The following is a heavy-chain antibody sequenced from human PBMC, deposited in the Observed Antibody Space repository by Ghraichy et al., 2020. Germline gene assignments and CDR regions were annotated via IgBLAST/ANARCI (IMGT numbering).Heavy chain of an antibody. CDR3: GRYTSGWYGFDY. Sequence: ETLSLTCTVSGGSISGYYWSWLRQPPGKGLEWIGDIYYSGSTNYNPSLKSRVTISVDTSKNQFSLKLSSVTAADTAVYYCGRYTSGWYGFDYWGQGTLVTVAS. CDR2: IYYSGST. CDR1: GGSISGYY. V-gene: IGHV4-59*01. D-gene: IGHD6-19*01. J-gene: IGHJ4*02.